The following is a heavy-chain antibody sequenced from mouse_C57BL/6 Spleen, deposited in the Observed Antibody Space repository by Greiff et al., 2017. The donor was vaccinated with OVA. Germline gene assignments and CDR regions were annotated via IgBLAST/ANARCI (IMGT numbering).Heavy chain of an antibody. CDR3: TATRETTVVATRYFDV. CDR2: IDPEDGDT. D-gene: IGHD1-1*01. V-gene: IGHV14-1*01. Sequence: VQLQQSGAELVRPGASVKLSCTASGFNIKDYYMHWVKQRPEQGLEWIGRIDPEDGDTEYAPKFQGKATMTADTSSNTAYLQLSSLTSEDTAVYYCTATRETTVVATRYFDVWGTGTTVTVSS. CDR1: GFNIKDYY. J-gene: IGHJ1*03.